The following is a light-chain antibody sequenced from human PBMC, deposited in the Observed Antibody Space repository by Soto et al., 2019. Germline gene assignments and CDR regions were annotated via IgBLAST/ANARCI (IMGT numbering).Light chain of an antibody. Sequence: QSALTQPASVSGSPGQSLTISCTGTSSDVWSHNLVSWYQQHPGQAPKLMIYEVSKRPLGVSARFSASKSGNTASLTISGLQAEDDSDYYCCSYGGSRAVFGGGTQLTVL. CDR2: EVS. CDR3: CSYGGSRAV. CDR1: SSDVWSHNL. V-gene: IGLV2-23*02. J-gene: IGLJ7*01.